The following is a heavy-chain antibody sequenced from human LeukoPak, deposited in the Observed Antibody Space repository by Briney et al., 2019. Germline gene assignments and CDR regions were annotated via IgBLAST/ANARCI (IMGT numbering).Heavy chain of an antibody. CDR2: ISSSGSTI. CDR3: ARSGSYYFNY. V-gene: IGHV3-48*03. D-gene: IGHD1-26*01. CDR1: GFTFSSYE. Sequence: TGGSLRLSCAASGFTFSSYEMNWVRQAPGKGLEWVSYISSSGSTIYYADSVKGRFTISRDNAKNSLYLQMNSLRAEDTAVYYCARSGSYYFNYWGQGTLVTVSS. J-gene: IGHJ4*02.